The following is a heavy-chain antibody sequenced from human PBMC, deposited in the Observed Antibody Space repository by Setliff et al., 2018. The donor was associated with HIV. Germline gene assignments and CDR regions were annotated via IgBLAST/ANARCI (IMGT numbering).Heavy chain of an antibody. V-gene: IGHV5-51*01. Sequence: PGESLKISCQGSGYFFLSSWIGWVRQVPGKGLEWVAIIYPGDSETRYSPSFEGQVTVSADKSISTAYLQWSSLKASDTAMYYCARHLIPGDPRYSSSWYYWGQGTLVTVSS. CDR3: ARHLIPGDPRYSSSWYY. CDR1: GYFFLSSW. D-gene: IGHD6-13*01. J-gene: IGHJ4*02. CDR2: IYPGDSET.